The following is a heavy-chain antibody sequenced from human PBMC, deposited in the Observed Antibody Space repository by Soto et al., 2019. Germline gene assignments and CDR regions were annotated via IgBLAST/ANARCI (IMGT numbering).Heavy chain of an antibody. D-gene: IGHD3-3*01. J-gene: IGHJ4*02. Sequence: PSETLSLTCTVSGGSISSGGYYWSWIRQHTGKGLEWIEYIYSSGSTYYNPSLKSRVTISVDTSKNQFSLKLSSVTAADTALYYCARSQGPIYAFWSGYSTGPFDYWGQGTLVTVSS. V-gene: IGHV4-31*03. CDR2: IYSSGST. CDR3: ARSQGPIYAFWSGYSTGPFDY. CDR1: GGSISSGGYY.